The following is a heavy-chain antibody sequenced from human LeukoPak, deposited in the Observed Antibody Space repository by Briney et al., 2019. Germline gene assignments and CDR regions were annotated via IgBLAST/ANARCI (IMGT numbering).Heavy chain of an antibody. J-gene: IGHJ4*02. CDR3: ARDKYSSGWADY. V-gene: IGHV3-30*04. CDR2: ISYDGSNK. Sequence: GGSLRLSCAASGFAYSSYAMHWVRQVPGKGLEWVAVISYDGSNKYYADSVKGRFTISRDNSKNTLYLQMNSLRAEDTAVYYCARDKYSSGWADYWGQGTLVTVSS. CDR1: GFAYSSYA. D-gene: IGHD6-19*01.